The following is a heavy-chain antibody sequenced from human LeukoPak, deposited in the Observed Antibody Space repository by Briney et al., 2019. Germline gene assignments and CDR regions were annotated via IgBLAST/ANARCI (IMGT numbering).Heavy chain of an antibody. CDR2: IYTSGST. CDR1: GGSISSGSYY. V-gene: IGHV4-61*02. Sequence: SETLSLTCTVSGGSISSGSYYWSWIRQPAGKGLEWIGRIYTSGSTNYNPSLKSRVTMSVDTSKNQFSLKLSSVTAADTAVYYCARDRTSYGSRFNWFDPWGQGTLVTVSS. D-gene: IGHD5-18*01. CDR3: ARDRTSYGSRFNWFDP. J-gene: IGHJ5*02.